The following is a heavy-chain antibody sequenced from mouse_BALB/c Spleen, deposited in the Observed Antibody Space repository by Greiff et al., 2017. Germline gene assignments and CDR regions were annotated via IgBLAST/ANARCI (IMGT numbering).Heavy chain of an antibody. CDR2: IDPANGNT. Sequence: VQLQQSGAELVKPGASVKLSCTASGFNIKDSYMHWVKQRPEQGLEWIGRIDPANGNTKYDPKFQGKATITADTSSNTAYLQLSSLTSEDTAVYYCARGRITTAWFAHWGQGTLVTVSA. V-gene: IGHV14-3*02. CDR3: ARGRITTAWFAH. CDR1: GFNIKDSY. J-gene: IGHJ3*01. D-gene: IGHD2-4*01.